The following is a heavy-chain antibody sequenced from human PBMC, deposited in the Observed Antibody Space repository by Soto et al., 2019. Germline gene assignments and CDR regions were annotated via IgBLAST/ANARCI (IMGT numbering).Heavy chain of an antibody. CDR3: ARDPGYDSSGFIDY. Sequence: PSETLSLTCTVSGGSISSGGYYWSWIRQHPGKGLEWIGYIYYSGSTYYNPSLKSRVTISVDTSKNQFSLKLSSVTAADTAVYYCARDPGYDSSGFIDYWGQGTLVTVSS. CDR1: GGSISSGGYY. D-gene: IGHD3-22*01. J-gene: IGHJ4*02. CDR2: IYYSGST. V-gene: IGHV4-31*03.